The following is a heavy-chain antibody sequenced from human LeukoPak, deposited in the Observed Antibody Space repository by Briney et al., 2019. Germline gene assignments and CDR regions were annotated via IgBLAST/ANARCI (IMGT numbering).Heavy chain of an antibody. Sequence: SETLSLTCAVYGESFNRYYWSWIRQSPGKGLEWIAEIDHRGDTNYNPSVKGRVIISIDTSKNQFSLKVKSVTATDTAVYYCARGPTISGTGYFDYWGQGTLDTGSS. CDR3: ARGPTISGTGYFDY. D-gene: IGHD1-7*01. CDR2: IDHRGDT. V-gene: IGHV4-34*01. CDR1: GESFNRYY. J-gene: IGHJ4*03.